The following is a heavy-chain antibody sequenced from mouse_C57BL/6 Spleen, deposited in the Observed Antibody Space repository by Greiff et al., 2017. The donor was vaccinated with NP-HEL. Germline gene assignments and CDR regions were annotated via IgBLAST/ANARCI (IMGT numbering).Heavy chain of an antibody. D-gene: IGHD1-1*01. V-gene: IGHV1-55*01. J-gene: IGHJ2*01. CDR2: IYPGSGST. CDR3: ASITTVVAPYYFDY. Sequence: QVQLKQPGAELVKPGASVKMSCKASGYTFTSYWITWVKQRPGQGLEWIGDIYPGSGSTNYNEKFKSKATLTVDTSSSTAYMQLSSLTSEDSAVYYCASITTVVAPYYFDYWGQGTTLTVSS. CDR1: GYTFTSYW.